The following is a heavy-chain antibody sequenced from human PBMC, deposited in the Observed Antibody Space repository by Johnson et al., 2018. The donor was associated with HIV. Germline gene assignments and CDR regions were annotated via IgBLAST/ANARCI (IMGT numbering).Heavy chain of an antibody. Sequence: VQLVESGGGLIQPGVSLRLSCAASGFTVSSNYMSWVRQPPGKGLEWVSVIYSGGNTYYADSVKGRFTISRDNSKNTLYLQMNSLRAEDTALYYCAKGSGSSWYIGAFDIWGQGTMVTVSS. J-gene: IGHJ3*02. CDR2: IYSGGNT. CDR1: GFTVSSNY. CDR3: AKGSGSSWYIGAFDI. V-gene: IGHV3-53*01. D-gene: IGHD6-13*01.